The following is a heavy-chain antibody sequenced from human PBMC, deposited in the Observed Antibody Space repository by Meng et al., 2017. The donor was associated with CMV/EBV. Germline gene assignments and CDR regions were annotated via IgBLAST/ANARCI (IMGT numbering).Heavy chain of an antibody. V-gene: IGHV1-69*02. CDR1: GGTFSTNI. J-gene: IGHJ3*02. D-gene: IGHD4-23*01. CDR2: IILILGIA. CDR3: ARVMRGDYVGRGAFDI. Sequence: SSVTVSCKASGGTFSTNIFTWVRQAPGQGLEWMGRIILILGIANYAQKFQDRVTITADKSTSTAYMELSSLRSDDTAVYYCARVMRGDYVGRGAFDIWGQGTMVTVSS.